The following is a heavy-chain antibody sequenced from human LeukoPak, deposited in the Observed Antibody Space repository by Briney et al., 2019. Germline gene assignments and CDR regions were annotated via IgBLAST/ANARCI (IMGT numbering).Heavy chain of an antibody. Sequence: ASVKVSCKASGYTFTSYGISWVRQAPGQGLEWMGWISAYNGNTNYAQKLQGRVTMTTDTSTSTAYMELSSLRSEDTAVYYCARGVNYDFWSGYLIFDYWGQGTLVTVSS. CDR3: ARGVNYDFWSGYLIFDY. CDR2: ISAYNGNT. J-gene: IGHJ4*02. CDR1: GYTFTSYG. V-gene: IGHV1-18*01. D-gene: IGHD3-3*01.